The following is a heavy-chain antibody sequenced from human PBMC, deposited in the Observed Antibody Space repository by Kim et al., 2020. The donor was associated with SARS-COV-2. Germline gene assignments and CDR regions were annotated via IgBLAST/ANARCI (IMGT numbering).Heavy chain of an antibody. CDR1: AFTVSSNY. CDR3: ARDWYYYDSSGTLTEYFQN. Sequence: GGSLRLSCEVSAFTVSSNYMSWVRQAPGKGLEWVSLIYSGGTYYADSVKGRFTISRDNSKNTLYLQMNSLRAEDTAVYYCARDWYYYDSSGTLTEYFQNWGQGTLVTVSS. CDR2: IYSGGT. J-gene: IGHJ1*01. D-gene: IGHD3-22*01. V-gene: IGHV3-53*01.